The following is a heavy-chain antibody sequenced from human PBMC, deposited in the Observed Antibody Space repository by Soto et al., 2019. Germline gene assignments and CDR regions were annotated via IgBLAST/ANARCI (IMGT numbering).Heavy chain of an antibody. J-gene: IGHJ6*02. CDR1: GYSFTSYW. D-gene: IGHD2-2*01. CDR3: ARDIVVVPAAHARYYYGMDV. Sequence: GESLKISCKGSGYSFTSYWISWVRQMPGKGLEWMGRIDPSDPYTNYSPSFQGHVTISADKSISTAYLQWSSLKASDTAMYYCARDIVVVPAAHARYYYGMDVWGQGTTVTVSS. V-gene: IGHV5-10-1*01. CDR2: IDPSDPYT.